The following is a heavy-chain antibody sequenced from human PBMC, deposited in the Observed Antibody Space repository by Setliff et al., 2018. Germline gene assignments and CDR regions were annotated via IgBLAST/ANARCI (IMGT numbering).Heavy chain of an antibody. V-gene: IGHV1-69*10. CDR2: IIPILGIA. D-gene: IGHD1-26*01. CDR3: ARDWRGHSGSYFY. J-gene: IGHJ4*02. CDR1: GGTFSSYA. Sequence: GASVKVSCKASGGTFSSYAISWVRQAPGQGLEWMGGIIPILGIANYAQKFQGRVTITADKSTSTAYMELRSLRSDDTAVYYCARDWRGHSGSYFYWGQGTLVTVSS.